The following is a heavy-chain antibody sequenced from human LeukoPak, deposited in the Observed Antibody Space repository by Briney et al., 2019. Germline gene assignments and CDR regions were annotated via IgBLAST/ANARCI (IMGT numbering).Heavy chain of an antibody. CDR1: AFTSSSYA. J-gene: IGHJ4*02. CDR2: ISGSGGST. D-gene: IGHD3-10*01. Sequence: AGSLRLSCAASAFTSSSYAMSWVRQAPGPGLKWFLAISGSGGSTYYADSVKGRFSISRDNSKKTLYLQMTSLRAEDPAVYYCAKDDWFGELGYFDYWGRGTLVTVSS. CDR3: AKDDWFGELGYFDY. V-gene: IGHV3-23*01.